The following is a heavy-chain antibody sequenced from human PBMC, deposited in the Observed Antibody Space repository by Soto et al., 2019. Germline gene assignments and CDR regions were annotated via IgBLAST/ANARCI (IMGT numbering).Heavy chain of an antibody. J-gene: IGHJ5*02. D-gene: IGHD3-22*01. CDR3: ARGSMSVYYYDTYNWFDP. Sequence: SVNLSWKPSGGTFSSYPISWVRQAPGQGLECMGGIIPIFGTANYAQKFQGRVTITADESTSTAYMELSSLRSEDTAVYYCARGSMSVYYYDTYNWFDPWGQGTLVTVSS. V-gene: IGHV1-69*13. CDR2: IIPIFGTA. CDR1: GGTFSSYP.